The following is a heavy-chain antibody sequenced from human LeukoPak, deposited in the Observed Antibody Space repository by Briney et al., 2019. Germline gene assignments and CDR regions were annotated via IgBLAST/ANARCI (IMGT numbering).Heavy chain of an antibody. CDR2: IYYSGST. CDR1: GGSISSGDYY. J-gene: IGHJ3*02. V-gene: IGHV4-30-4*08. CDR3: ASKLLWFGEDASDI. Sequence: PSETLSLTCTVSGGSISSGDYYWSWIRQPPGKGLEWIGYIYYSGSTYYNPSLKSRVTISVDTSKNQFSLKLSSVTAADTAVYYCASKLLWFGEDASDIWGQGTMVTVSS. D-gene: IGHD3-10*01.